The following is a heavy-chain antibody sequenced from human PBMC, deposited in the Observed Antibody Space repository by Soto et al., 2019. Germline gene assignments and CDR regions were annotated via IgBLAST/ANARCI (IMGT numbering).Heavy chain of an antibody. CDR1: GASFSGDY. V-gene: IGHV4-34*01. CDR3: ARGRKGIAVAGSLWRGNYYYGMDV. Sequence: PSETLSLTCAVYGASFSGDYWSWIRQPPGKGREWIGEINHSGSTNYNPSLKSRVTISVDTSKNQFSLKLSSVTAADTAVYYCARGRKGIAVAGSLWRGNYYYGMDVWGQGTTVT. CDR2: INHSGST. D-gene: IGHD6-13*01. J-gene: IGHJ6*02.